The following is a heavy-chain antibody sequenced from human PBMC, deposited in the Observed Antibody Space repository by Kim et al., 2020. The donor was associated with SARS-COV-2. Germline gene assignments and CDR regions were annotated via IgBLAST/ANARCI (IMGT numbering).Heavy chain of an antibody. Sequence: GGSLRLSCAASGFTFSLYSMNWVRQAPGKGLEWVSTINGASNSIYYADSVKGRFTISRDNAKNSLYLRMSSLRADDTAVYYCAREGRPDDYFDYWGQGTL. CDR3: AREGRPDDYFDY. CDR2: INGASNSI. CDR1: GFTFSLYS. V-gene: IGHV3-21*01. J-gene: IGHJ4*02.